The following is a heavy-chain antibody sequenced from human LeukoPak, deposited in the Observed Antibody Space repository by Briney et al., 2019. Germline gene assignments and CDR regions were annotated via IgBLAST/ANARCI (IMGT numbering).Heavy chain of an antibody. D-gene: IGHD3-22*01. CDR3: ARAGSSSGYTYYYYGMDV. J-gene: IGHJ6*02. V-gene: IGHV1-2*04. CDR2: INPNSGGT. Sequence: ASVTVSCTASGYTFTGYYMHWVRQAPGQGLEWMGWINPNSGGTNYAQKFQGWVTMTRDTSISTAYMELSRLRSDDTAVYYCARAGSSSGYTYYYYGMDVWGQGTTVTVSS. CDR1: GYTFTGYY.